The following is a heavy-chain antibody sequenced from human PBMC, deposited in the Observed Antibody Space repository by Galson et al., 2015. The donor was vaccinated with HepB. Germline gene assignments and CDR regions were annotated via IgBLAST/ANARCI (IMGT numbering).Heavy chain of an antibody. D-gene: IGHD6-19*01. CDR2: IKQDGSEK. CDR1: GFTFSSYW. Sequence: SLRLSCAASGFTFSSYWMSWVRKAPGKGLEWVANIKQDGSEKYYVDSVKGRFTLSRDNAKNSLYLQMNSLRAGDTAVYYCARDLSSGWPDYWGQGTLVTVSS. V-gene: IGHV3-7*03. CDR3: ARDLSSGWPDY. J-gene: IGHJ4*02.